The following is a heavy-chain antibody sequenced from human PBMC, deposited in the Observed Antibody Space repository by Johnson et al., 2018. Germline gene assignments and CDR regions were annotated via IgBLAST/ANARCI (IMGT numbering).Heavy chain of an antibody. CDR2: IWYDGSKK. V-gene: IGHV3-33*01. CDR1: GFTFSSYG. D-gene: IGHD6-6*01. CDR3: AREQYSSSAYYGMDV. J-gene: IGHJ6*02. Sequence: QVQLVQSGGGVVQPGRSLRLSCAASGFTFSSYGMHWVRQAPGTGLEWVAVIWYDGSKKYYADSVKGRFTISRDNSKNTLYLQMNSLRAEETAVYYCAREQYSSSAYYGMDVWGQGTTVTVSS.